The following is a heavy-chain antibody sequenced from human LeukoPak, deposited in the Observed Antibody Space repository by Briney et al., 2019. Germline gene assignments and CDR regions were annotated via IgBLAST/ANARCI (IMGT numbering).Heavy chain of an antibody. J-gene: IGHJ4*02. CDR3: AGEYCSGGSCRQGFDY. CDR1: GYTLTDYY. Sequence: RASVKVSCKASGYTLTDYYMHWVRQAPGQGLEWMGWISPNSGDTNHAQNFQGRVTLTRDTSISTAYMELSSLRSDDSAVYYCAGEYCSGGSCRQGFDYWGQGTLVTVSS. D-gene: IGHD2-15*01. CDR2: ISPNSGDT. V-gene: IGHV1-2*02.